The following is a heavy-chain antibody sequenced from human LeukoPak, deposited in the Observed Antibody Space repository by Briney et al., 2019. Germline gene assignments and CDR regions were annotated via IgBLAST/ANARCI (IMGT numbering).Heavy chain of an antibody. CDR1: GFTFSSYS. CDR3: ARSPRSGYYYPNAFDI. Sequence: GGSLTLSCAASGFTFSSYSMNWVRQAPGKGLEWVSYISSSSSTIYYADSVKGRFTISRDNAKNSLYLQMNSLRAEDTAVYYCARSPRSGYYYPNAFDIWGQGTMVTVSS. V-gene: IGHV3-48*01. J-gene: IGHJ3*02. CDR2: ISSSSSTI. D-gene: IGHD3-22*01.